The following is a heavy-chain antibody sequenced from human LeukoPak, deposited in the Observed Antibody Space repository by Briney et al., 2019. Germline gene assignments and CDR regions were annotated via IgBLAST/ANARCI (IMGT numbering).Heavy chain of an antibody. Sequence: GGSLRLSCVASGFTFSNYWMHWVRQPPGKGLVWVSRIYVDGRTTTYADSVKGRFTISRDNAKNTVYLEMNSLSVEDTATYYCIRDFRSADLWGQGTLVTVTS. CDR1: GFTFSNYW. V-gene: IGHV3-74*01. CDR2: IYVDGRTT. J-gene: IGHJ5*02. CDR3: IRDFRSADL.